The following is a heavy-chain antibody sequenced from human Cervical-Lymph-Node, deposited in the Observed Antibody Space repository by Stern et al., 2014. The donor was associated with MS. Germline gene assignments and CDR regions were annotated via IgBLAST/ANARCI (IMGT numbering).Heavy chain of an antibody. CDR3: ARHALHSKWILDL. J-gene: IGHJ5*02. CDR1: GGSISPHY. CDR2: IYHSGST. V-gene: IGHV4-59*08. Sequence: VQLLESGPRLVKPSETLSLACSVSGGSISPHYWSWIRQSPGKPLEWIGQIYHSGSTKYNPSVESRVTISVDTARNPFPLRLTSVTAADTALYYCARHALHSKWILDLWGQGTPVAVSP. D-gene: IGHD5-12*01.